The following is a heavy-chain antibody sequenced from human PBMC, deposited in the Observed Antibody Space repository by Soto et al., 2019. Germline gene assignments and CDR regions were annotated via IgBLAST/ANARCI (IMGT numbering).Heavy chain of an antibody. Sequence: QVQLQQWGAGLLKPSETLSLTCAVYGGSFSGYYWSWIRQPPGKGLEWIGEINHSGSTNYNPSLKSRVTISGDTAKNQFSLKLSSVTAADTAVYYCARSLATRGAYCSGGSCYAEGWGQGTLVTVSS. D-gene: IGHD2-15*01. CDR2: INHSGST. J-gene: IGHJ4*02. CDR1: GGSFSGYY. CDR3: ARSLATRGAYCSGGSCYAEG. V-gene: IGHV4-34*01.